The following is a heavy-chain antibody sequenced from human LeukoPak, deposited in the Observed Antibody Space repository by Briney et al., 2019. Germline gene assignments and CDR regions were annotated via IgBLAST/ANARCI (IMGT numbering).Heavy chain of an antibody. V-gene: IGHV3-30*02. CDR2: IRYDGSQK. Sequence: VAFIRYDGSQKYYADSVKGRFTISRDNSKNTLYLHMNSLRADDTAVFYCTRSSSWYSFDYWGQGTLVTVSS. CDR3: TRSSSWYSFDY. D-gene: IGHD6-13*01. J-gene: IGHJ4*02.